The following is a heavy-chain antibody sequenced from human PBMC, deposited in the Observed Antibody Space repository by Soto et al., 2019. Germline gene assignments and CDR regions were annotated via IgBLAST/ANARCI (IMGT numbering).Heavy chain of an antibody. Sequence: EVQLVESGGGLVQPGGSLRLSCSASGFTFSNYAMHWVRQAPGKGLEFVSAVNNDGRDTYYADSVKGRFTISRDNSKNTLYLQMSSLRAEDTAVYYCVKQDDFGSDPLDYWGQGTLVTVSS. D-gene: IGHD3-10*01. CDR1: GFTFSNYA. CDR2: VNNDGRDT. V-gene: IGHV3-64D*06. J-gene: IGHJ4*02. CDR3: VKQDDFGSDPLDY.